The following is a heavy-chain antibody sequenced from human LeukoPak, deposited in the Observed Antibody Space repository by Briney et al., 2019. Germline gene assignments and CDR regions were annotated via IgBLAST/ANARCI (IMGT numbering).Heavy chain of an antibody. D-gene: IGHD3-10*02. V-gene: IGHV3-74*01. J-gene: IGHJ6*04. CDR1: GFTFSNYW. CDR2: INSDGINT. Sequence: GGSLRLSCAASGFTFSNYWMHWVRQAPGKGLVWVSRINSDGINTSYADSVKGRFTISRDNAKNPLYLQMNSLRAEDTAVYYCAELGVTMIGGVWGKGTTVTISS. CDR3: AELGVTMIGGV.